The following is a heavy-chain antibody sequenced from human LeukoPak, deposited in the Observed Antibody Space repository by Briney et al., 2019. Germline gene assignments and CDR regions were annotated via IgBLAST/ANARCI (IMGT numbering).Heavy chain of an antibody. CDR1: GFTFSSNA. D-gene: IGHD1-1*01. J-gene: IGHJ4*02. CDR3: AKEGTGIHFDY. Sequence: PGRTLRLSCAASGFTFSSNAIHWVRQAPGKGLDWVAEISYDGGNTYYADSVKGRFTISRDNSKNTLYLQMNSLRAEDTAVYYCAKEGTGIHFDYWGQGTLVTVSS. V-gene: IGHV3-30-3*01. CDR2: ISYDGGNT.